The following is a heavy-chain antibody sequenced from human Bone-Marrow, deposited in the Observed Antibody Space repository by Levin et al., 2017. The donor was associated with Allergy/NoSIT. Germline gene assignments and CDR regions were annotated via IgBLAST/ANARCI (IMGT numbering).Heavy chain of an antibody. D-gene: IGHD6-13*01. J-gene: IGHJ5*02. Sequence: GESLKISCASSGFTVSTHYMTWVRQAPGKGLEWVSIIYSDGSTYYADSVKGRFTISRDNSKNTVYLQMNSLRAEDTAVYFCARDGYSSKWSVTWGQGTLVTVSS. CDR1: GFTVSTHY. CDR2: IYSDGST. CDR3: ARDGYSSKWSVT. V-gene: IGHV3-53*01.